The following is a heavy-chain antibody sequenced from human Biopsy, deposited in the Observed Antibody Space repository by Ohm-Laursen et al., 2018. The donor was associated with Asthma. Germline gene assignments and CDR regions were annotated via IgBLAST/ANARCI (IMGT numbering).Heavy chain of an antibody. D-gene: IGHD6-13*01. J-gene: IGHJ4*02. Sequence: SLRLSCAASGFNFHNYGMIWVRRAPGKGLEWVAQILFDGRKINYPDSVKGRFTISRDNSKNIVYLQINSLRPKDTTVNYCTKERVAGRSYYFDYWGQGSLVSVSS. CDR3: TKERVAGRSYYFDY. V-gene: IGHV3-30*18. CDR1: GFNFHNYG. CDR2: ILFDGRKI.